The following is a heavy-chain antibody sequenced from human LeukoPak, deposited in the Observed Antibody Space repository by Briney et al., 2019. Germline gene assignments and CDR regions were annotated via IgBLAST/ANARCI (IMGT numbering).Heavy chain of an antibody. V-gene: IGHV3-7*01. J-gene: IGHJ4*02. Sequence: TGGSLRLSCAASGFTFSSYWMNWVRQAPGKGLEWVANIKQDGSQKYYVDSVKGRFTISRDNAKNSVYLQMNSLRAGDTAVYYCARIGYSSSCTDFWGQGTLVTVSS. D-gene: IGHD2-2*01. CDR3: ARIGYSSSCTDF. CDR2: IKQDGSQK. CDR1: GFTFSSYW.